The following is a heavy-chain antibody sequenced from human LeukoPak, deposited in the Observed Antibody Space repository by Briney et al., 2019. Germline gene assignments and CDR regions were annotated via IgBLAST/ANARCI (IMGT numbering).Heavy chain of an antibody. CDR1: GYTLTELS. J-gene: IGHJ4*02. CDR3: ATDFRGHFDFDY. Sequence: GASVKVSCKVSGYTLTELSMHWVRQAPGKGLGWMGGFDPEDGETIYAQKFQGRVTMTEDTSTDTAYMELSSLRSEDTAVYYCATDFRGHFDFDYWGQGTLVTVSS. V-gene: IGHV1-24*01. CDR2: FDPEDGET.